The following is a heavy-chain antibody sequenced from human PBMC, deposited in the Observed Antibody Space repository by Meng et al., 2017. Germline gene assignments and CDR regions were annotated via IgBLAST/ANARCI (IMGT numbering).Heavy chain of an antibody. CDR1: GGTFRSYA. V-gene: IGHV1-69*01. CDR2: IIPIFGTA. CDR3: AREGPCGGDCSGFDY. Sequence: QVQPGQSGAEGRKPGASVKVSCKASGGTFRSYAISWVRQAPGQGLEWMGGIIPIFGTANYAQKFQGRVTITADESTSTAYMELSSLRSEDTAVYYCAREGPCGGDCSGFDYWGQGTLVTVSS. J-gene: IGHJ4*02. D-gene: IGHD2-21*02.